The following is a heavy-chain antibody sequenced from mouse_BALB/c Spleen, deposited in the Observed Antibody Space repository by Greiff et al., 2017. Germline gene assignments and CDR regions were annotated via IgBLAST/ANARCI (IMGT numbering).Heavy chain of an antibody. J-gene: IGHJ2*01. CDR2: ISSGGSYT. CDR3: ARDSYYGSFDY. CDR1: GFTFSSYA. V-gene: IGHV5-9-4*01. Sequence: EVMLVESGGGLVKPGGSLKLSCAASGFTFSSYAMSWVRQSPEKRLEWVAEISSGGSYTYYPDTVTGRFTISRDNAKNTLYLEMSSLRSEDTAMYYCARDSYYGSFDYWGQGTTLTVSS. D-gene: IGHD1-1*01.